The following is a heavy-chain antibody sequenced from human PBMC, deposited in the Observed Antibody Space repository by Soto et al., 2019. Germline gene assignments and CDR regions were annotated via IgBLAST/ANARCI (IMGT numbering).Heavy chain of an antibody. V-gene: IGHV4-4*07. CDR3: ARGRPHLDY. J-gene: IGHJ4*02. CDR2: FSTSGTT. Sequence: SETLSLTCTVSGGSIRNYYWSWIRQPAGKGLEWIGRFSTSGTTDYNPSLKSRVTISIDTSKNQFSLKVSSVTAADTAVYYCARGRPHLDYWGQGXLVTVYS. CDR1: GGSIRNYY.